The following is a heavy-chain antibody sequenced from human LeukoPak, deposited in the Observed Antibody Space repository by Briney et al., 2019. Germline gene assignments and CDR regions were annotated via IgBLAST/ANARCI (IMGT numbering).Heavy chain of an antibody. D-gene: IGHD3-10*01. V-gene: IGHV4-30-4*01. CDR1: GGSISSGDYY. CDR2: IYYSGST. CDR3: ARGSDYYGSGRDFDL. Sequence: PSETLSLTCTVSGGSISSGDYYWSWIRQPPGKGLEWIGYIYYSGSTYYNPSLKSRVTISVDTSKNQFSLKLSSVTAADTAVYYCARGSDYYGSGRDFDLWGRGTLVTVSS. J-gene: IGHJ2*01.